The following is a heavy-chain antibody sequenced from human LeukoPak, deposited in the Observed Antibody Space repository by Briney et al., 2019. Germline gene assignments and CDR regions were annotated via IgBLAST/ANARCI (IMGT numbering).Heavy chain of an antibody. Sequence: GGSLRLSCAASGFTFSSYGMHWVRQAPGKGLEWVAFIRYDGSNKYYADSVKGRFTISRDNSKNTLDLQMNSLRAEDTAVYYCAKEASSGWFKPRTKYYFDYWGQGTLVTVSS. CDR2: IRYDGSNK. D-gene: IGHD6-19*01. V-gene: IGHV3-30*02. CDR3: AKEASSGWFKPRTKYYFDY. CDR1: GFTFSSYG. J-gene: IGHJ4*02.